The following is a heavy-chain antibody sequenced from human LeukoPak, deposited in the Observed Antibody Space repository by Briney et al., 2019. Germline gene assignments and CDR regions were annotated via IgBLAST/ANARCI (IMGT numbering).Heavy chain of an antibody. CDR1: GGSFSGYY. D-gene: IGHD3-16*01. Sequence: SETLSLTCAVYGGSFSGYYWSWIRQPPGKGLEWIGEINHSGSTNYNPSLKSRVTISVDTSKNQFSLKLSSVTAADTAVYYCARVGFEGAKKWYFDYWGQGTLVTVSS. CDR2: INHSGST. J-gene: IGHJ4*02. CDR3: ARVGFEGAKKWYFDY. V-gene: IGHV4-34*01.